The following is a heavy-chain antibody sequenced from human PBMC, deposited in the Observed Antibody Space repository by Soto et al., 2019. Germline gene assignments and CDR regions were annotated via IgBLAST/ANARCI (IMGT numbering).Heavy chain of an antibody. CDR3: ARERGGYSYGDY. Sequence: QVQLVQSGAEVKKPGASVKVSCKASGYTFTSYGINWVRQAPGQGLEWMGWVNIYKGNTNYAQKPQGRFTMTTDTSTSTASLELRSLRSDDTAVYYCARERGGYSYGDYWGQGTQVTVSS. CDR1: GYTFTSYG. D-gene: IGHD5-18*01. CDR2: VNIYKGNT. V-gene: IGHV1-18*01. J-gene: IGHJ4*02.